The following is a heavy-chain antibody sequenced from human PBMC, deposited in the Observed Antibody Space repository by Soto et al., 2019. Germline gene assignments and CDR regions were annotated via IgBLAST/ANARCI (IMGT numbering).Heavy chain of an antibody. V-gene: IGHV2-5*02. D-gene: IGHD6-19*01. CDR3: AHFRGAGNSPLGDY. CDR1: GFSFSTSEVG. J-gene: IGHJ4*02. CDR2: IYWDDDK. Sequence: QITLKESGPTLVKPTQTLTLTCIFSGFSFSTSEVGVGWIRQPPGKALEWLALIYWDDDKRYSPSLKSRLTITKDTSKNQVVLTMTNMDPVDTATYYCAHFRGAGNSPLGDYWGQGTLVTVSS.